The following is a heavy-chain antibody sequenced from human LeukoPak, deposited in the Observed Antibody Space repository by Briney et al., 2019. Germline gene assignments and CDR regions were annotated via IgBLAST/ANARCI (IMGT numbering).Heavy chain of an antibody. CDR3: AKGNRCSSPSCYAYYYYYYMDF. V-gene: IGHV3-23*01. D-gene: IGHD2-2*01. Sequence: PGGSLRLTCTVSGFTISSYAMSWVRQPPGKGLEWISAISSSGGSTYYAYSVKGRFTTSRDNYKDTPYLQMNGLSAEDTAVYYAAKGNRCSSPSCYAYYYYYYMDFWGKGTTVTVYS. J-gene: IGHJ6*03. CDR1: GFTISSYA. CDR2: ISSSGGST.